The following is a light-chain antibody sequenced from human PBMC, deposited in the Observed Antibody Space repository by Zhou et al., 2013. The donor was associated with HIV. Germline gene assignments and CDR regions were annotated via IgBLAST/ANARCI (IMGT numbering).Light chain of an antibody. V-gene: IGKV1-8*01. CDR2: AAS. CDR1: QGISSY. CDR3: QQYYSYPPFT. Sequence: AIRMTQSPSSLSASTGDRVTITCRASQGISSYLAWYQQKPGKAPKLLIYAASTLQSGVPSRFSGSGSGTDFTLTISCLQSEDFATYYCQQYYSYPPFTFGPRDQSRISN. J-gene: IGKJ3*01.